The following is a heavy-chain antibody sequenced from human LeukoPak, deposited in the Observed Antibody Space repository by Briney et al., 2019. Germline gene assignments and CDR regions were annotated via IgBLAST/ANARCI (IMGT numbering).Heavy chain of an antibody. J-gene: IGHJ4*02. V-gene: IGHV3-23*01. CDR3: ALGRALN. CDR2: ISGSNSGT. CDR1: GFTFSIYA. D-gene: IGHD1-26*01. Sequence: GGSLRLSCAASGFTFSIYAMNWVRQAPGRGLEWVSAISGSNSGTYYADSVKGRFTISRDNSKNTLYLQMDSLRAEDTAVYYCALGRALNWGQGTLVTVSS.